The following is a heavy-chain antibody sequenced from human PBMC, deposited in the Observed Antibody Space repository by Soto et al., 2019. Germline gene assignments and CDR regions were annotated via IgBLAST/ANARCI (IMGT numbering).Heavy chain of an antibody. D-gene: IGHD3-22*01. CDR2: IYGGGST. Sequence: RGSLRLSCAASGFTASSNYMSWVRQAPGKGLEWVSVIYGGGSTYYADSVKGRFTISRDNSKNTLYLQMNSLRAEDTAVYYCAREYYDSSGSNYFDYWGQGTLVTVSS. CDR1: GFTASSNY. V-gene: IGHV3-53*01. CDR3: AREYYDSSGSNYFDY. J-gene: IGHJ4*01.